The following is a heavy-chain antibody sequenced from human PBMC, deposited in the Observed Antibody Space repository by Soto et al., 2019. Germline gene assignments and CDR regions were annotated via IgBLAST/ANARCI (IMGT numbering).Heavy chain of an antibody. CDR1: GGTFSSYA. CDR2: IIPIFGTA. CDR3: ARDRYCTNGVCPVNYYYYGMDV. V-gene: IGHV1-69*13. D-gene: IGHD2-8*01. Sequence: SVKVSCKASGGTFSSYAISWVRQAPGQGLEWMGGIIPIFGTANYAQKFQGRVTITADESTSTAYMELSSLRSEDTAVYYCARDRYCTNGVCPVNYYYYGMDVWGQGTTVTVSS. J-gene: IGHJ6*02.